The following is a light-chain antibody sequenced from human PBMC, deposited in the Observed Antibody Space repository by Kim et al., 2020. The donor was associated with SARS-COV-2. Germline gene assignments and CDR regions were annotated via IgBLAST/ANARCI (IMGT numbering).Light chain of an antibody. V-gene: IGLV3-1*01. J-gene: IGLJ2*01. CDR3: QAWDSSTAVV. CDR1: KVGDKY. Sequence: TGRVASSTSYGDKVGDKYACWNQQMPGLSPCLVIYQDSQRPSGIPGRFSGSKTGNTATLTISGTQAMDEADYYCQAWDSSTAVVFGGGTQLTVL. CDR2: QDS.